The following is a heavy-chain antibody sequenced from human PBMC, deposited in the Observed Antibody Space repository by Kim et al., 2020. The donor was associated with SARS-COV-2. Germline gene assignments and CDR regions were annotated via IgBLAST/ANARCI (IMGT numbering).Heavy chain of an antibody. V-gene: IGHV3-15*01. D-gene: IGHD2-15*01. CDR2: IKSKTDGGTT. Sequence: GGSLRLSCAASGFTFSNAWMSWVRQAPGKGLEWVGRIKSKTDGGTTDYAAPVKGRFTISRDDSKNTLYLQMNSLKTEDTAVYYCTKTPAGIGCSGGSCYRGGSGYWGQGTLVTVSS. CDR1: GFTFSNAW. J-gene: IGHJ4*02. CDR3: TKTPAGIGCSGGSCYRGGSGY.